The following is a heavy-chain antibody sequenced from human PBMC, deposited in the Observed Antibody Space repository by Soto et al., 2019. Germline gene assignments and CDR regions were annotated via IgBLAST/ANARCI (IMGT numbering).Heavy chain of an antibody. CDR2: FDPEDGET. V-gene: IGHV1-24*01. Sequence: GASVKVSCKVSGYTLTELSMHWVRQAPGKGLEWMGGFDPEDGETIYAQKFQGRVTMTEDTSTDTAYMELSSLRSEDTAVYYCATDRPGYCSGGSCYSFDYWGQGTLVTVSS. D-gene: IGHD2-15*01. CDR3: ATDRPGYCSGGSCYSFDY. J-gene: IGHJ4*02. CDR1: GYTLTELS.